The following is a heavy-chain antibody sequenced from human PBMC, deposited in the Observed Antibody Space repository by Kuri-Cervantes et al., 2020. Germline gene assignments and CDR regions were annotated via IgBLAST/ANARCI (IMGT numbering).Heavy chain of an antibody. J-gene: IGHJ4*02. D-gene: IGHD2-15*01. CDR3: ASGYCSGGSCSFDY. CDR2: IYYSGST. CDR1: GGSISSSSYY. Sequence: SETLSLTCTVSGGSISSSSYYWGWIRQPPGKGLEWIGGIYYSGSTYYNPSLKSRVTISVDTSKNQFSLKLSSVTAADTAVHYCASGYCSGGSCSFDYWGQGTLVTVSS. V-gene: IGHV4-39*01.